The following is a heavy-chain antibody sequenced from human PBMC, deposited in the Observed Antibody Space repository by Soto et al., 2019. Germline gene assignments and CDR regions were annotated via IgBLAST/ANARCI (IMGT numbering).Heavy chain of an antibody. Sequence: QVQLVQSGAEVKKPGASVKVSCKASGYTFTSYAMHWVRQAPGQRLEWMGWINAGNGNTKYSQKFQGRVTITRDTSASTAYMELSSLRSEDTAVDYCARSIVVVTALDYWGQGTLVTVSS. V-gene: IGHV1-3*01. CDR1: GYTFTSYA. J-gene: IGHJ4*02. CDR2: INAGNGNT. CDR3: ARSIVVVTALDY. D-gene: IGHD2-21*02.